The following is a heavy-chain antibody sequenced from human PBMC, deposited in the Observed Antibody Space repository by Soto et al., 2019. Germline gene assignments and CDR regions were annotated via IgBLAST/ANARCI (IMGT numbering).Heavy chain of an antibody. CDR2: ISAYNGNT. Sequence: ASVKVSCKASGYTFTSYGISWARQAPGQGLEWMGWISAYNGNTNYAQKLQGRVTMTTDTSTSTAYMELRSLRSDDTAVYYCARGGSAYCDSSGYYHFDYWGQGTLVTVSS. D-gene: IGHD3-22*01. J-gene: IGHJ4*02. CDR1: GYTFTSYG. CDR3: ARGGSAYCDSSGYYHFDY. V-gene: IGHV1-18*04.